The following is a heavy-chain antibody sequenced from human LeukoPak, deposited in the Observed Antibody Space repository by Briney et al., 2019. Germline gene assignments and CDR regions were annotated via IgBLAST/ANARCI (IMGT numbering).Heavy chain of an antibody. CDR2: IWGNGATT. D-gene: IGHD5-12*01. CDR1: GFTFSTHS. Sequence: GGSLRLSCAASGFTFSTHSINWVRQAPRKGLEWVSVIWGNGATTYYADSVKGRFTISRDNSMNMVYLQMNSLRVEDTAIYYCAKGQRPDSGYDIDYWGQGTLVTVSS. V-gene: IGHV3-23*01. J-gene: IGHJ4*02. CDR3: AKGQRPDSGYDIDY.